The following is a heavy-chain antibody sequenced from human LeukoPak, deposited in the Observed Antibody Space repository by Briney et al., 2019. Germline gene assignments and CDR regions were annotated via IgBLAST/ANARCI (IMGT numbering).Heavy chain of an antibody. D-gene: IGHD4-17*01. V-gene: IGHV3-15*01. CDR3: CPDDLGAGPLDY. CDR1: GFPFSDYH. Sequence: ESLRLSCAASGFPFSDYHMKWIRQSAGKGLEWVGRVKRKCDGAATDYAAPVRGRFTISRDDSQKFVNVKMKNLKTEDSAMYYSCPDDLGAGPLDYWGPGT. J-gene: IGHJ4*03. CDR2: VKRKCDGAAT.